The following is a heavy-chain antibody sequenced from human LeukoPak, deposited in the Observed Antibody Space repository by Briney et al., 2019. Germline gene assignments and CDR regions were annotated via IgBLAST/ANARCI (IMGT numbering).Heavy chain of an antibody. D-gene: IGHD6-13*01. CDR1: GASISSYY. CDR3: ARGGAAAGLLYYFDY. V-gene: IGHV4-4*07. Sequence: SETLSLTCTVSGASISSYYWSWIRQPAGKGLEWIGRIYKSGTTNYNPSLKSRLTMSLDTSENQFSLKLSSVTAADTAVYYCARGGAAAGLLYYFDYWGQGTLVTVSS. CDR2: IYKSGTT. J-gene: IGHJ4*02.